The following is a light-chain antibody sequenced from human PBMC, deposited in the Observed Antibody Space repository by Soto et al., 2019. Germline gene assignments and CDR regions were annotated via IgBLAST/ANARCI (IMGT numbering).Light chain of an antibody. CDR1: QSVSSSY. V-gene: IGKV3-20*01. CDR2: GAS. Sequence: EIVLTQSPGTLSLSPGERATLSCRASQSVSSSYLAWYQQKPGQAPRLLIYGASSRATGIPDRFSGSGSGTDVTLTISRLEAEDLAVDYCEQYGSSPPFTFGPGTQVDIK. CDR3: EQYGSSPPFT. J-gene: IGKJ3*01.